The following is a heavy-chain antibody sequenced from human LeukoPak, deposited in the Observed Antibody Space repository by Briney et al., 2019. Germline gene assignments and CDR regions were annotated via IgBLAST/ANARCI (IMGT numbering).Heavy chain of an antibody. V-gene: IGHV3-7*01. CDR3: ARDLRYSTFDY. J-gene: IGHJ4*02. D-gene: IGHD6-13*01. CDR1: GFTFSHYW. CDR2: IKQDGGEK. Sequence: GGSLRLSCAASGFTFSHYWMSWVRQAPGKGLEWVANIKQDGGEKNFVDSVKGRFSISRDNAQASLCVQMDSLRPEDTAVYYCARDLRYSTFDYWGQGTLVTVSS.